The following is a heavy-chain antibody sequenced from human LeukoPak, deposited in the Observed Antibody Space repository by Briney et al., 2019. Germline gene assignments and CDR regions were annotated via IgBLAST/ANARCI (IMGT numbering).Heavy chain of an antibody. D-gene: IGHD5-12*01. CDR3: ARDNSVGDSAWWFDP. J-gene: IGHJ5*02. V-gene: IGHV3-53*01. CDR1: GFTVSSNY. Sequence: GGSLRLSCAASGFTVSSNYMSWVRQAPGKGLEWVSVIYSGGSTYYADSVKGRFTISRDNSKNTLYLQMNSLRAEDTAVYYCARDNSVGDSAWWFDPWGQGTLVTVSS. CDR2: IYSGGST.